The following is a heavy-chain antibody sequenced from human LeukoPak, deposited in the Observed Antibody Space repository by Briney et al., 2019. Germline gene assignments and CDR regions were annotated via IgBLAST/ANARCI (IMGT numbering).Heavy chain of an antibody. CDR3: ARLVFAAATISPFDY. J-gene: IGHJ4*02. V-gene: IGHV5-51*01. Sequence: GASLEISCQGSGSHFTSYWIGWVRQLPGKGLEWMGIIYPGDSDTRYSPSFQGQVTISADKSISTAYLQWSSLKASDTAMYYCARLVFAAATISPFDYWGQGTLVTVSS. CDR2: IYPGDSDT. CDR1: GSHFTSYW. D-gene: IGHD6-13*01.